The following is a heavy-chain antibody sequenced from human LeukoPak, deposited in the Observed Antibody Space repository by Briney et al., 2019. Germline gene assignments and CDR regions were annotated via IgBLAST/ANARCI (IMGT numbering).Heavy chain of an antibody. D-gene: IGHD4-11*01. CDR2: SYPGDSDT. CDR1: GYSFTSYW. J-gene: IGHJ5*02. CDR3: ARHKTLRYSNYVSGWFDP. Sequence: GESLKISCKGSGYSFTSYWIGWVRQMPGKGLEWMGISYPGDSDTRYSPSFQGQVTISADKSISTAYLQWSSLKASDTAMYYCARHKTLRYSNYVSGWFDPWGQGTLVTVSS. V-gene: IGHV5-51*01.